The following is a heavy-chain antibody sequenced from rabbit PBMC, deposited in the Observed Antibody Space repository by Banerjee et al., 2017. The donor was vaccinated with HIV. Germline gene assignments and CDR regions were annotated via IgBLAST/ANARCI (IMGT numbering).Heavy chain of an antibody. V-gene: IGHV1S45*01. D-gene: IGHD7-1*01. CDR2: IYPGSGTT. Sequence: LQESGGGLVQPEGSLTLTCKASGFDFSSYWMCWVRQAPGKGLEWIACIYPGSGTTYYASWAKGRFTISKTSSTTVTLQMTSLTAADTATYFCVRRYKLWGQGTLVTVS. CDR1: GFDFSSYW. J-gene: IGHJ3*01. CDR3: VRRYKL.